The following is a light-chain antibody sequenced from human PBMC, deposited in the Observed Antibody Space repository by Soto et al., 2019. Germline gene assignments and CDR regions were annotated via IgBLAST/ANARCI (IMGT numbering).Light chain of an antibody. CDR1: QSVSSY. J-gene: IGKJ1*01. CDR3: QQYNNWPKT. V-gene: IGKV3-15*01. CDR2: GAS. Sequence: EIVLTQYPGTLSLSPGERSTLSCRASQSVSSYLAWYQQKPGQAPRLLIYGASTGATGIPARFSGSGSGTEFTLTISSLQSEDFAVYYCQQYNNWPKTFGQGTNVDIK.